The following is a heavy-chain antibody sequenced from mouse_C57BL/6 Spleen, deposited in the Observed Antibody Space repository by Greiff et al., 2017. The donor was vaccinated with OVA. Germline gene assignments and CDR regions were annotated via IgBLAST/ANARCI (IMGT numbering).Heavy chain of an antibody. V-gene: IGHV1-72*01. CDR3: ARDYYGSSYGPWFAY. J-gene: IGHJ3*01. CDR1: GYTFTSYW. D-gene: IGHD1-1*01. Sequence: QVQLQQSGAELVKPGASVKLSCKASGYTFTSYWMHWVKQRPGRGLEWIGRIDPNSGGTKYNEKFKSKATLTVDKPSSTAYMQLSSLTSEDSAVYYCARDYYGSSYGPWFAYWGQGTLVTVSA. CDR2: IDPNSGGT.